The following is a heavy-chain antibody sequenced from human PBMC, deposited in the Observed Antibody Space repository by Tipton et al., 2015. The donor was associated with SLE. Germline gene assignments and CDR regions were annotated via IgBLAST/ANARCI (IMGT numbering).Heavy chain of an antibody. J-gene: IGHJ2*01. CDR3: AREGGSGWSYVYWYFDL. CDR2: TYYMSKWYN. D-gene: IGHD6-19*01. CDR1: GDSVSSNSAA. V-gene: IGHV6-1*01. Sequence: GLVKPSQTLSLTCAISGDSVSSNSAAWNWIRQSPSRGLEWLGRTYYMSKWYNDYAVSVKSRIIINPDTSKNQFSLQLTSVTPEDTAVYYCAREGGSGWSYVYWYFDLWGRGTLVTVSS.